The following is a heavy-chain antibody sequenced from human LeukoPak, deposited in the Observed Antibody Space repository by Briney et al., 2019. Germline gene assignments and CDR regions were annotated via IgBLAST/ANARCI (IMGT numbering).Heavy chain of an antibody. CDR1: GFTLSSYR. CDR2: ISSISSAI. D-gene: IGHD5-12*01. V-gene: IGHV3-48*01. CDR3: ARAEEEVAATIDY. J-gene: IGHJ4*02. Sequence: GGSLRLSCAVPGFTLSSYRMIWVRQAPGKGLEWVSYISSISSAIYYADSVKGRFTISRDNAKNSLYLQMSSLRGEDTAVYYCARAEEEVAATIDYWGQGTLVTVAS.